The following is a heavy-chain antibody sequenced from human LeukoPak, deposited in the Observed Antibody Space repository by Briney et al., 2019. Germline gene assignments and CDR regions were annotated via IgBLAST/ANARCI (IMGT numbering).Heavy chain of an antibody. J-gene: IGHJ6*03. CDR3: ARISPSSGTYWGNLYYYMDV. V-gene: IGHV4-59*01. Sequence: SETLSLTCTVSGGSITNYYWIWIRQPPGKGLEWIGCISFSGTTNYNPSLKSRVTISLDTSNSQFSLRLTSVTAADTAVYYCARISPSSGTYWGNLYYYMDVWGKGTTVTVSS. D-gene: IGHD1-26*01. CDR2: ISFSGTT. CDR1: GGSITNYY.